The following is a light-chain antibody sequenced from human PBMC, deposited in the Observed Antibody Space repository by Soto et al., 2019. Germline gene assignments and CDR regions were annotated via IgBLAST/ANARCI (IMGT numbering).Light chain of an antibody. Sequence: EIVLTQSPGTLSLSPGERATLSCRASQSVSSSYLVWYQQKPGQAPRLLIYSASSRATGIPGRFSGSGSGTDFTLIISRLEPEDFAVYYCQQFGSSQYTFGQGTKLEIK. CDR3: QQFGSSQYT. J-gene: IGKJ2*01. CDR2: SAS. CDR1: QSVSSSY. V-gene: IGKV3-20*01.